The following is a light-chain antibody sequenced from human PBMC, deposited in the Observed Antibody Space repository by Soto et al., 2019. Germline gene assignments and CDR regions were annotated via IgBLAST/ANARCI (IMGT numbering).Light chain of an antibody. CDR1: SSDVGGYNY. Sequence: QSVLTQPPSASGSPGQSVTISCTGTSSDVGGYNYVSWYQQHPGKAPKLMISEVSKRPSGVPDRFSGSKSGNTASLTVSAVQAEDEADYYCSSFAGNNNLVFGGGTKLTVL. V-gene: IGLV2-8*01. CDR3: SSFAGNNNLV. J-gene: IGLJ2*01. CDR2: EVS.